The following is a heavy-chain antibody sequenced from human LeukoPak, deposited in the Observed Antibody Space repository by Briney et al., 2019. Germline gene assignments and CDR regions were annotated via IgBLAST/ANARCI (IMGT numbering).Heavy chain of an antibody. J-gene: IGHJ4*02. Sequence: SETLSLTCTVSGGSISSYYWSWIRQPPGKGLEWIGYIYYSGSTNYNPSLKSRVTISVDTSKNQFSLKLSSVTAADTAVYYCASLARDYGDYVDYWGQGTLVTVPS. CDR2: IYYSGST. CDR1: GGSISSYY. V-gene: IGHV4-59*08. D-gene: IGHD4-17*01. CDR3: ASLARDYGDYVDY.